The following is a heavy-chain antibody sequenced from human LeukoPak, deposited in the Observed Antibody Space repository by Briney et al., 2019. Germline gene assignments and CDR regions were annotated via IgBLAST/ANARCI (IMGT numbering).Heavy chain of an antibody. V-gene: IGHV1-69*04. CDR1: GGTFSSYA. J-gene: IGHJ4*02. Sequence: SVKVSCKASGGTFSSYAISWVRQAPGQGLEWMGRIIPILGIANYAQKFQGRVTMTEDTSTDIAYMEMSSLRSEDTAVYYCATGRTKWDLLNYWGQGTLVTVSS. CDR2: IIPILGIA. CDR3: ATGRTKWDLLNY. D-gene: IGHD1-26*01.